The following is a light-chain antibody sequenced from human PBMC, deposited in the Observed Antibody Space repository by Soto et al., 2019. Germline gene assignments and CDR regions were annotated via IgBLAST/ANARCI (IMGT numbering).Light chain of an antibody. V-gene: IGLV2-14*01. CDR3: SSFTATTSLM. CDR2: EVS. Sequence: QSVLTQPASVSGSPGQLITISCTGTSGDVGHYNFVSWYQQHPGKAPKLIIYEVSHRPSGVSNRFSASKSGNTASLIISGLQAEDEAYYYCSSFTATTSLMFGGGTKVTVL. J-gene: IGLJ3*02. CDR1: SGDVGHYNF.